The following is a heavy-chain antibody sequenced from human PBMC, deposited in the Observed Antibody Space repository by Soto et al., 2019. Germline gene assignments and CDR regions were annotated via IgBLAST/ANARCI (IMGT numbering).Heavy chain of an antibody. V-gene: IGHV3-74*03. J-gene: IGHJ4*02. CDR1: GFTFSRFW. CDR2: TTDTGGDT. D-gene: IGHD1-7*01. CDR3: AKDRNYPRDQFHY. Sequence: GGSLRLSCAASGFTFSRFWMHWVRQPPGKGLMWVSTTTDTGGDTKYADSVRGRFTISRDNSKDTIFLHMDSLRAEDTAVYYCAKDRNYPRDQFHYWGQGTLVTVSS.